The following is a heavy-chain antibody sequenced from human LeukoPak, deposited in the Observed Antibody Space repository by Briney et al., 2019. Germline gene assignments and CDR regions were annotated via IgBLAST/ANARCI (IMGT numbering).Heavy chain of an antibody. CDR2: ISWNSGSI. D-gene: IGHD4-17*01. J-gene: IGHJ2*01. CDR1: GFTFDDYA. CDR3: ARDLRAGGTWSYGVYFDL. Sequence: GGSLRLSCAASGFTFDDYAMHWVRQAPGKGLEWVSGISWNSGSIGYGDSVKGRFTISRDNAKNSVYLLLNSLTPEDTAVYYCARDLRAGGTWSYGVYFDLWGRGTLVTVSS. V-gene: IGHV3-9*01.